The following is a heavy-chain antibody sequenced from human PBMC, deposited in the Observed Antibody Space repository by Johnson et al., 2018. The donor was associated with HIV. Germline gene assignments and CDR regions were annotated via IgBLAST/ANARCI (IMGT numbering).Heavy chain of an antibody. D-gene: IGHD2-15*01. CDR3: AKEQLLRAFDI. J-gene: IGHJ3*02. CDR2: IRNDGSDK. Sequence: QVQLVESGGGLVQPGRSLRLSCAASGFTFDDYAMHWVRQAPDKGLEWVAFIRNDGSDKYYADSVKGRFTVSRDNSKNTLYLHMNSLRAEDTAVYYCAKEQLLRAFDIWGQGTMVTVSS. V-gene: IGHV3-30*02. CDR1: GFTFDDYA.